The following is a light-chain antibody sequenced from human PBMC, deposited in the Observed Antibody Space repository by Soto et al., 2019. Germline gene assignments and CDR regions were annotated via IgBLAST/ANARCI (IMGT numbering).Light chain of an antibody. Sequence: DIVMTQSPLSLPVTPGEPASISCRSSQSLLHSNGYNYLDWYLQKPGQSPQLLIYLGSNRASGVPDRFSGSGSGTDFTLKISRVEAEDVGVYYCMQALQLPLTFGGGTKVEIE. V-gene: IGKV2-28*01. CDR2: LGS. CDR1: QSLLHSNGYNY. CDR3: MQALQLPLT. J-gene: IGKJ4*01.